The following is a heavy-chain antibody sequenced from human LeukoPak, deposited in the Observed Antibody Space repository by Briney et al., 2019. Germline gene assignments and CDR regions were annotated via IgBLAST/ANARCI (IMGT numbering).Heavy chain of an antibody. Sequence: SETLSLTCTVSGGSISSSSYYWGWIRQPPGKGLEWIGSTYYSGSTYYNPSLKSRVTISVDTSKNQFSLKLSSVTAADTAVYYCASHEAVLRFLERPLGAFDIWGQGTMVTVSS. CDR3: ASHEAVLRFLERPLGAFDI. V-gene: IGHV4-39*01. D-gene: IGHD3-3*01. J-gene: IGHJ3*02. CDR2: TYYSGST. CDR1: GGSISSSSYY.